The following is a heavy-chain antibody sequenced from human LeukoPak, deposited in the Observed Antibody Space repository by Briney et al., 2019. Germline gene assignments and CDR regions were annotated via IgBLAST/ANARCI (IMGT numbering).Heavy chain of an antibody. CDR3: ARRGYSSSSEVDY. D-gene: IGHD6-6*01. CDR2: ISVYNGNT. CDR1: GYTFTSYA. J-gene: IGHJ4*02. Sequence: GASVKVSCKASGYTFTSYAISWVRQAPGQGLEWMGWISVYNGNTNYAQKPQGRVTMTTDTSTSTAYMELSSLRSEDTAVYYCARRGYSSSSEVDYWGQGTLVTVSS. V-gene: IGHV1-18*01.